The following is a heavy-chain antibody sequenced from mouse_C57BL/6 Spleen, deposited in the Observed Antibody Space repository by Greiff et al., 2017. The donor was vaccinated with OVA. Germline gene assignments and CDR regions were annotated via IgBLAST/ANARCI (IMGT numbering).Heavy chain of an antibody. CDR3: AREGVYDDDGPYAMDY. CDR1: GYTFTSYW. Sequence: QVQLQQPGAELVKPGASVKLSCKASGYTFTSYWMHWVKQRPGQGLEWIGMIHPNSGSTNYNEKFKSKATLTVDKSSSTAYMQLSSLTSEDSAVYYCAREGVYDDDGPYAMDYWGQGTSVTVSS. V-gene: IGHV1-64*01. CDR2: IHPNSGST. J-gene: IGHJ4*01. D-gene: IGHD2-4*01.